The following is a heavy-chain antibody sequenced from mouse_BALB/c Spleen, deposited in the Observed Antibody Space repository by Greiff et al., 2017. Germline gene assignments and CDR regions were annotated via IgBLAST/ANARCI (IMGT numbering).Heavy chain of an antibody. D-gene: IGHD1-1*01. J-gene: IGHJ4*01. CDR1: GFTFSSYA. CDR3: ARGDYYGSSYDYYAMDY. CDR2: ISSGGST. V-gene: IGHV5-6-5*01. Sequence: EVKLVESGGGLVKPGGSLKLSCAASGFTFSSYAMSWVRQTPEKRLEWVASISSGGSTYYPDSVKGRFTISRDNARNILYLQMSRLRSEDTAMYYCARGDYYGSSYDYYAMDYWGQGTSVTVSS.